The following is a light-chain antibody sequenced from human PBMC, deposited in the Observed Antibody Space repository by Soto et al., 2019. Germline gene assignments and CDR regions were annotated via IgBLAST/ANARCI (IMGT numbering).Light chain of an antibody. CDR2: GAA. V-gene: IGKV3-15*01. Sequence: EIVMTQSPATLSVSPGERATLSCRAGESISNNLAWYQQKPGQAPRLLIYGAATRAAGVPARFTGRGSGTEFTLTISSLQSEDFGVYYCQQYNNWPGTFGRGTKADIK. CDR1: ESISNN. CDR3: QQYNNWPGT. J-gene: IGKJ1*01.